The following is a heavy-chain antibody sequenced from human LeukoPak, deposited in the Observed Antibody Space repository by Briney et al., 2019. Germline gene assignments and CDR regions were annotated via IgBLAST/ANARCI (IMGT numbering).Heavy chain of an antibody. J-gene: IGHJ6*04. Sequence: GGSLRLSCAASGFTFSSYGMHWVRQAPGKGLEWVAVIWCDGSNKYYADSVKGRFTISRDNSKNTLYLQMNSLRAEDTAVYYCARDSGYYGSGVGGRRGMDVWGKGTTVTVSS. D-gene: IGHD3-10*01. CDR2: IWCDGSNK. V-gene: IGHV3-33*01. CDR3: ARDSGYYGSGVGGRRGMDV. CDR1: GFTFSSYG.